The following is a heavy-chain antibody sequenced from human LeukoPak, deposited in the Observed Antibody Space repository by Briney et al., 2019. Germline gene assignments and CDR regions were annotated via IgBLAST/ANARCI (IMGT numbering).Heavy chain of an antibody. CDR2: IWYDGSNK. CDR3: ARVGQGSGSYYKNHMDY. CDR1: GFTFSSYG. J-gene: IGHJ4*02. Sequence: GRSLRLSCAASGFTFSSYGMHWVCQAPGKGLEWVAVIWYDGSNKYYADSVKGRFTISRDNSKNTLYLQMNSLRAEDTAVYYCARVGQGSGSYYKNHMDYWGQGTLVTVSS. D-gene: IGHD3-10*01. V-gene: IGHV3-33*01.